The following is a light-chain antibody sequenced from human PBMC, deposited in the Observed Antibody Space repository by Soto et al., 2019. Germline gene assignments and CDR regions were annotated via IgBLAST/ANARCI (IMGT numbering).Light chain of an antibody. CDR1: SSDIGAGYR. CDR3: QSFDKYLSAVV. V-gene: IGLV1-40*01. Sequence: QSVLTKPPSVSGAPGERVNISCTGSSSDIGAGYRVRWYQQVPGTAPKLLIYDNTNRPSGVPARFSGSKSGTSASLAISGLQAEDEADYYCQSFDKYLSAVVFGGGTKLTVL. J-gene: IGLJ2*01. CDR2: DNT.